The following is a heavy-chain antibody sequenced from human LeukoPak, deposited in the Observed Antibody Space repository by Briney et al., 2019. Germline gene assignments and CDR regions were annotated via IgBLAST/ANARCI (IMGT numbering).Heavy chain of an antibody. CDR1: GGTFSSYA. V-gene: IGHV1-69*05. J-gene: IGHJ4*02. Sequence: SVKVSCKAPGGTFSSYAISWVRQAPGQGLEWMGRIIPIFGTANYAQKFQGRVTITTDESTSTAYMELSSLRSEDTAVYYCATSRYGSGSRFDYWGQGTLVTVSS. D-gene: IGHD3-10*01. CDR3: ATSRYGSGSRFDY. CDR2: IIPIFGTA.